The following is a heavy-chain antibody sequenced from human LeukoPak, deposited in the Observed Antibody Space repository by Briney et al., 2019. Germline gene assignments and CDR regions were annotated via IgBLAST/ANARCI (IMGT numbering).Heavy chain of an antibody. CDR3: ARRSDTFERNFDN. V-gene: IGHV7-4-1*02. D-gene: IGHD2-2*02. J-gene: IGHJ4*02. CDR1: GYNFISYG. Sequence: GASVRVSCKTSGYNFISYGMNWVRQAPGQGLEWMGWINTNTGNPTYAQGFTGRFVFSLDTSVSTAYLQISSLKTEDTAMYYCARRSDTFERNFDNWGQGTLVTVSS. CDR2: INTNTGNP.